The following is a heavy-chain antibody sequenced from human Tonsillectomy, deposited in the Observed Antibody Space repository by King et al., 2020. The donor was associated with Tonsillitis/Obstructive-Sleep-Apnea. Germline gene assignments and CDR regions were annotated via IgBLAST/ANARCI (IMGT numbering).Heavy chain of an antibody. CDR1: GYTFTDYY. V-gene: IGHV1-2*06. CDR3: ARESCRFLEWLSLDY. Sequence: VQLVQSATEVKKPGASVKVSCKASGYTFTDYYMHWVRQAPGQGREWMGRINPNSGVTNYAQKFQDRVTMTRDTSISTAYLEVSSLGSDDTAVYFCARESCRFLEWLSLDYWGQGTLVTVSS. J-gene: IGHJ4*02. D-gene: IGHD3-3*01. CDR2: INPNSGVT.